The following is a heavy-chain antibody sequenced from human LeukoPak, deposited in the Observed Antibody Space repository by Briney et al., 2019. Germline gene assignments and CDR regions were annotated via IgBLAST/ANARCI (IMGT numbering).Heavy chain of an antibody. CDR1: GFTFSSYS. V-gene: IGHV3-23*01. CDR3: AKSSPPPLRY. J-gene: IGHJ4*02. CDR2: ISGSGSGGST. Sequence: GGSLRLSCAASGFTFSSYSMNWVRQAPGKGLEWVSAISGSGSGGSTYYADSVKGRFTISRDNSKNTLYLQMNSLRAEDTAVYYCAKSSPPPLRYWGQGTLVTVSS.